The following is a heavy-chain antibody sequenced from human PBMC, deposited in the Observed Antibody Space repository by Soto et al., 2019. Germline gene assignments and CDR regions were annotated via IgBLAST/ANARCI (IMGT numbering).Heavy chain of an antibody. CDR2: IYYSGST. CDR1: GGSISSGGYY. D-gene: IGHD3-22*01. V-gene: IGHV4-31*03. Sequence: QVQLQESGPGLVKPSQTLSLTCTVSGGSISSGGYYWSWIRQHPGKGLEWIGYIYYSGSTYYNPSLKSRVTISVDTSKNQCSLKLSSVTAADTAVYYCAREVYDSSGYWPGDYFDYWGQGTLVTVSS. J-gene: IGHJ4*02. CDR3: AREVYDSSGYWPGDYFDY.